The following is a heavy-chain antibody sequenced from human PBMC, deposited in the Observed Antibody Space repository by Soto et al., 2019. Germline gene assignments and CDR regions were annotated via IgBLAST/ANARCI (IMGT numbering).Heavy chain of an antibody. D-gene: IGHD2-2*01. CDR2: IYYSGST. J-gene: IGHJ5*02. Sequence: SETLSLTCSVSGASISSSGDYCWSWIRQPPGKGLEWIGSIYYSGSTYYNPSLKSRVTISVDTSKNQFYLKLSSVTAADTAVYYCARLFCSSTTCYWGANWFDPWGQGTLVTVSS. V-gene: IGHV4-30-4*01. CDR3: ARLFCSSTTCYWGANWFDP. CDR1: GASISSSGDYC.